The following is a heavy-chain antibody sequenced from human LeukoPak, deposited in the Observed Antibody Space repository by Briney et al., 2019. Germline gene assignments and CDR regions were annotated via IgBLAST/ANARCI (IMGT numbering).Heavy chain of an antibody. D-gene: IGHD6-13*01. J-gene: IGHJ6*02. V-gene: IGHV3-74*01. CDR1: GFTFSSYW. Sequence: GGSLRLSCAASGFTFSSYWMHWVRQAPGKGLVWVSRINTDGSSTSYADSVKGRFTISRDNAKNSLYLQMNTLRAEDSAVYYCARGLIAAAGTGYYYSYGMDVWGQGTTVTVSS. CDR2: INTDGSST. CDR3: ARGLIAAAGTGYYYSYGMDV.